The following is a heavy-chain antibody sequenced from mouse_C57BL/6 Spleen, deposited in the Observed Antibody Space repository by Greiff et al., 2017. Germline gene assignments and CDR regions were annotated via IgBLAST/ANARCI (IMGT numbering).Heavy chain of an antibody. CDR2: INPSSGYT. V-gene: IGHV1-7*01. CDR3: VRGDYDYDWFAY. Sequence: QVQLQQSGAELAKPGASVKLSCKASGYTFTSYWMHWVKQRPGQGLEWIGYINPSSGYTKYNQKFKDKATLPADKSSSTAYMQLSSLTYEDSAVYYCVRGDYDYDWFAYWGQGTLVTVSA. J-gene: IGHJ3*01. D-gene: IGHD2-4*01. CDR1: GYTFTSYW.